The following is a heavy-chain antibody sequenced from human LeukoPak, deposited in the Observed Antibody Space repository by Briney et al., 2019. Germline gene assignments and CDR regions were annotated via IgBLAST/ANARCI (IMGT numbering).Heavy chain of an antibody. D-gene: IGHD1-26*01. CDR1: GGSISSSSYY. V-gene: IGHV4-39*01. CDR3: ARSSGSYYYYYGMDV. Sequence: SETLSLTCTVSGGSISSSSYYWGWIRQPPGKGLEWIGSIYYSGSTYYNPSLKSRVTISVDTSKTQFSLKLSSVTAADTAVYYCARSSGSYYYYYGMDVWGQGTTVTVSS. J-gene: IGHJ6*02. CDR2: IYYSGST.